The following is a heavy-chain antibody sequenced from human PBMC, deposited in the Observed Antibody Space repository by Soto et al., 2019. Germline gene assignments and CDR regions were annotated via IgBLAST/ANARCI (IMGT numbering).Heavy chain of an antibody. CDR1: GFTFSSYW. CDR2: IKQDGSEK. Sequence: GXSLRLSFGASGFTFSSYWLSWVRQAPGKGLELVANIKQDGSEKYYVDSVKGRFTISRDNAKNSLYLQMNSLRAEDTAVYYCARDKRPDDWGQGTLVTVSS. V-gene: IGHV3-7*01. J-gene: IGHJ4*02. CDR3: ARDKRPDD.